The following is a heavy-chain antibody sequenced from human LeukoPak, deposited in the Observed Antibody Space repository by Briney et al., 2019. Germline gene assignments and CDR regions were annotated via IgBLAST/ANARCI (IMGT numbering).Heavy chain of an antibody. Sequence: AGGSLRLSCAASGFTVSSNYMSWVRQAPGKGLEWVSAISGSGGGTYYADYVKGRFTISRDNSKNTLYLQVNSLRAEDTAVYYCAKYRGLRYYDDWGQGTLVTVSS. CDR3: AKYRGLRYYDD. CDR1: GFTVSSNY. J-gene: IGHJ4*02. CDR2: ISGSGGGT. D-gene: IGHD3-22*01. V-gene: IGHV3-23*01.